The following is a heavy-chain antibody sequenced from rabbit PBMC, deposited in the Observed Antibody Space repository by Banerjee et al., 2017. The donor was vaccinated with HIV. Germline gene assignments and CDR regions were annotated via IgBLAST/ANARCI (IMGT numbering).Heavy chain of an antibody. CDR1: GIDFSSNYY. CDR3: ARDLDSGGYSAFNL. D-gene: IGHD1-1*01. V-gene: IGHV1S43*01. Sequence: QQQLEESGGGLVKPGGTLTLTCKASGIDFSSNYYMCWVRQAPGKGLEWIGCVGTGSGNTYYANWANGRFTISRSTSLNTVTLQMTSLTAADTATYFCARDLDSGGYSAFNLWGPGTLVTVS. CDR2: VGTGSGNT. J-gene: IGHJ4*01.